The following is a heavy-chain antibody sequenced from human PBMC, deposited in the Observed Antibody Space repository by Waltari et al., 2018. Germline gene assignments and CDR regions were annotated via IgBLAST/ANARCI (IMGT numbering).Heavy chain of an antibody. V-gene: IGHV4-59*11. CDR1: GGSISSHY. CDR2: IYYSGST. D-gene: IGHD1-7*01. J-gene: IGHJ4*02. Sequence: QVQLQESGPGLVKPSETLSLTCTVSGGSISSHYWRWLRPPPGKGLAWIGYIYYSGSTNYNPSLKSRVTIAVDTSKNQFSLKLSSVTAADTAVYYCARTLLSLSRELYYFDYWGQGTLVTVSS. CDR3: ARTLLSLSRELYYFDY.